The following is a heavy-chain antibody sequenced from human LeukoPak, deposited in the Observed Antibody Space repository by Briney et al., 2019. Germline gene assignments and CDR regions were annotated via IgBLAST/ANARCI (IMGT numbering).Heavy chain of an antibody. CDR1: GFTFSSYS. CDR3: ARDLDRLGAAAGFDY. D-gene: IGHD6-13*01. J-gene: IGHJ4*02. Sequence: PGRCLILSCAASGFTFSSYSMNWVRQPAGEGLEWVSSISSSSNYIYYADSVKGRFTISRDNAKISLYLQMNSLRAEDTAVYYCARDLDRLGAAAGFDYWGQGTLVTVSS. CDR2: ISSSSNYI. V-gene: IGHV3-21*01.